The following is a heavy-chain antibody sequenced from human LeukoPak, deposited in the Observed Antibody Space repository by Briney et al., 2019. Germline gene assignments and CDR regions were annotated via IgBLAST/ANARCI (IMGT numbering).Heavy chain of an antibody. Sequence: RGGSLRLSCAASGFTFSSYSMNWVRQAPGKGLEWVSYISSSSSTIYYADSVKGRFTISRDNAKNSLYLQMNSLRAEDTAVYYCARAPDSSGWYVGGVWFDPWGQGTLVTVSS. CDR1: GFTFSSYS. CDR3: ARAPDSSGWYVGGVWFDP. CDR2: ISSSSSTI. D-gene: IGHD6-19*01. V-gene: IGHV3-48*01. J-gene: IGHJ5*02.